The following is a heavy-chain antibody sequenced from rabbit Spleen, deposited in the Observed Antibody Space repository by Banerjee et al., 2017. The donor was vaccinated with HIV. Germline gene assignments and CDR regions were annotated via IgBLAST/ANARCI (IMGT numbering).Heavy chain of an antibody. Sequence: ESGGGLVKPGASLTLTCTASGFSFSSGAYMCWVRQAPGKGLEWIACISAGNSGTTYYANWVNGRFTISKTSSTTVTLQMTSLTAADTATHFCAKIVARSGWGPFSLWGPGTLVTVS. CDR1: GFSFSSGAY. CDR3: AKIVARSGWGPFSL. D-gene: IGHD4-1*01. V-gene: IGHV1S40*01. J-gene: IGHJ4*01. CDR2: ISAGNSGTT.